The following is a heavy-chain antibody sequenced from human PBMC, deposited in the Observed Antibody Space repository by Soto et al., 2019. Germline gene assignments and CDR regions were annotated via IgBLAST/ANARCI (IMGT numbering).Heavy chain of an antibody. J-gene: IGHJ3*02. CDR3: ASRGGYYEKAAFDI. D-gene: IGHD3-22*01. Sequence: VFSSETLSLTCTVSGGSISSGGYYWSWIRQHPGKGLEWIGYIYYSGSTYYNPSLKSRVTISVDTSKNQFSLKLSSVTAADTAVYYCASRGGYYEKAAFDIWGQGTMVTVSS. CDR1: GGSISSGGYY. CDR2: IYYSGST. V-gene: IGHV4-31*03.